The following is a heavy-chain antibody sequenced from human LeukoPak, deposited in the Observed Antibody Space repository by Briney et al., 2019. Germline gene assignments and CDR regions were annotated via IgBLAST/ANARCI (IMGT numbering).Heavy chain of an antibody. V-gene: IGHV3-48*01. CDR2: ISSSSSTI. J-gene: IGHJ1*01. Sequence: GGSLRLSCAASGFTFSSYSMNWVRQAPGKGLEWVSYISSSSSTIYYADSVKGRFTISRDNAKNSLYLQMNSLRGEDTAVYYCARVQVRDFWSGPRFEYFQHWGQGTLVTVSS. CDR3: ARVQVRDFWSGPRFEYFQH. CDR1: GFTFSSYS. D-gene: IGHD3-3*01.